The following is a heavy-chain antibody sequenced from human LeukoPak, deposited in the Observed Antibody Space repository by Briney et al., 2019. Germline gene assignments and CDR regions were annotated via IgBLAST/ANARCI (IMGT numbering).Heavy chain of an antibody. CDR1: GFRFTSFG. J-gene: IGHJ5*02. V-gene: IGHV1-18*04. CDR2: ISNYFGVT. D-gene: IGHD4-11*01. CDR3: ARDSDYSGNGNGDWFEP. Sequence: ASVTVSYKASGFRFTSFGVSWVRQAPGQGLEWMGWISNYFGVTHYAEEFEVRVTLSIDTSTATAYLEWRSLRYDDTAIYYCARDSDYSGNGNGDWFEPWGPGELGSVSS.